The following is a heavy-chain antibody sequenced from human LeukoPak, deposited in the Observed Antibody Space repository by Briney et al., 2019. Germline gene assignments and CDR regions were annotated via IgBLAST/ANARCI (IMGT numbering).Heavy chain of an antibody. J-gene: IGHJ4*02. D-gene: IGHD5-12*01. Sequence: GGSLSLTCAASGCSFSSYWLTWVRQPPGKGLEWVGHINQDGSEEHYMDSVKARFTITRDNAKNSLSLQMNSLRAEDKAVDYCVRDGGVSGYDLFDYWGQGTLVTVSS. V-gene: IGHV3-7*01. CDR2: INQDGSEE. CDR3: VRDGGVSGYDLFDY. CDR1: GCSFSSYW.